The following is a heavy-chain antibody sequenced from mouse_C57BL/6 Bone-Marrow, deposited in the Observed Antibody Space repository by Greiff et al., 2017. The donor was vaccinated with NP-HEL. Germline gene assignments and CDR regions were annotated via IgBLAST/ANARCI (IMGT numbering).Heavy chain of an antibody. CDR2: ISNGGGST. V-gene: IGHV5-12*01. D-gene: IGHD2-2*01. CDR1: GFTFSDYY. CDR3: ARRRYGYDEYFDV. Sequence: EVQVVESGGGLVQPGGSLKLSCAASGFTFSDYYMYWVRQTPEKRLEWVAYISNGGGSTYYPDTVKGRFTISRDNAKNTLYLQMSRLKSEDTAMYYCARRRYGYDEYFDVWGTGTTVTVSS. J-gene: IGHJ1*03.